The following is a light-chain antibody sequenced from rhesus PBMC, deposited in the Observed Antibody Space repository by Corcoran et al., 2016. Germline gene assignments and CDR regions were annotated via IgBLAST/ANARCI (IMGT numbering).Light chain of an antibody. CDR1: QGISSW. J-gene: IGKJ3*01. V-gene: IGKV1-22*01. Sequence: DIQMTQSPSSLSASVRDKVTITCHASQGISSWLAWYQQKPGKAPKLLIYKAASLQSGVPSRFAGSGSGTDYTLTISSLPSEGFATNYCLQYRSRPLTFGPGTKLDIK. CDR2: KAA. CDR3: LQYRSRPLT.